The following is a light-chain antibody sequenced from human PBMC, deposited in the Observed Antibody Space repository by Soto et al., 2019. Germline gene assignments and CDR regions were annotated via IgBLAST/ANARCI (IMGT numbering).Light chain of an antibody. CDR3: QQYNSYSRRT. J-gene: IGKJ1*01. CDR1: QSISSW. CDR2: KAS. Sequence: DIQMTQSPSTLSASVGDRVTMTCRASQSISSWLAWYQQKPGKAPKLLIYKASSLESGVPSRFSGSGSGTEFTLTISSLQPDDFATYYCQQYNSYSRRTFGQGTKVDI. V-gene: IGKV1-5*03.